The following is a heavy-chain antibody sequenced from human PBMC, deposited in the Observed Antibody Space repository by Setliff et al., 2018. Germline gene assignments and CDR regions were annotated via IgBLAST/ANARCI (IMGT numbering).Heavy chain of an antibody. D-gene: IGHD6-13*01. V-gene: IGHV4-38-2*01. CDR3: ARYNSSWYLGY. J-gene: IGHJ4*02. Sequence: SETLSLTCAVSGYSISSGYYWAWIRQPPEKGLEWIGSIYRTGNTHYNPSLKSRVTISLDTSKNQFSLKLTSVTAADTAVYYCARYNSSWYLGYWGQGTLVTVSS. CDR1: GYSISSGYY. CDR2: IYRTGNT.